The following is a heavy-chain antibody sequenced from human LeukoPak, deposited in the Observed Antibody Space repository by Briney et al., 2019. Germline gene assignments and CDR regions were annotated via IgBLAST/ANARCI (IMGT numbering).Heavy chain of an antibody. J-gene: IGHJ2*01. CDR1: GGSISSSSYY. CDR2: INHSGST. Sequence: SETLSLTCTVAGGSISSSSYYWGWIRQPPGKGLEWIGEINHSGSTNYNPSLKSRVTISVDTSKNQFSLKLSSVTAADTAVYYCARGRDWYFDLWGRGTLVTVSS. V-gene: IGHV4-39*07. CDR3: ARGRDWYFDL.